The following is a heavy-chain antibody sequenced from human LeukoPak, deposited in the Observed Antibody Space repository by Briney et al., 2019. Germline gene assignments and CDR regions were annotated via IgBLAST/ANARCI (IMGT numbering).Heavy chain of an antibody. CDR3: AKDLTVTTGPFDY. CDR2: IRYDGSNK. Sequence: PGGSLRLSCAASGFTFSSYGMHWVRQAPGKGLEWVAFIRYDGSNKYYADSVKGRFTISRDNSKNTLYLQMNSLRAEDTAVYYCAKDLTVTTGPFDYWGQRTLVTVSS. J-gene: IGHJ4*02. CDR1: GFTFSSYG. D-gene: IGHD4-11*01. V-gene: IGHV3-30*02.